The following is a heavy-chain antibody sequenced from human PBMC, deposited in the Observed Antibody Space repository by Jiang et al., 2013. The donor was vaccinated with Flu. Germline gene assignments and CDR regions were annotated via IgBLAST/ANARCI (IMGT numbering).Heavy chain of an antibody. CDR3: ARATVTYRYRSGWSHYTWFDP. V-gene: IGHV6-1*01. J-gene: IGHJ5*02. Sequence: SLTCAISGDSVSSSSAAWNWIRQSPSRGLEWLGRTYYRSQWYNDYAPSVIGRITINADTSKSQFSLHLNSVTPEDTAVYYCARATVTYRYRSGWSHYTWFDPWGQGTRVTVSS. CDR2: TYYRSQWYN. D-gene: IGHD6-19*01. CDR1: GDSVSSSSAA.